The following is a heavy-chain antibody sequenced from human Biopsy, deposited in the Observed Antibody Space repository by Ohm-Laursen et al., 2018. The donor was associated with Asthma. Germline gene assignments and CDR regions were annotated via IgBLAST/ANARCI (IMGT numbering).Heavy chain of an antibody. D-gene: IGHD4-23*01. J-gene: IGHJ3*02. CDR2: ISYDGGNK. V-gene: IGHV3-30*03. Sequence: SSLRLSCAASGFTFSIYDIHWVRQAPGKGLEWVAVISYDGGNKFYGDSVKGRFTLSRDNSRNTLYLQMNSLRVEDTVIYYCARTHERWTSIQDDALDIWGQGTMVSVSS. CDR3: ARTHERWTSIQDDALDI. CDR1: GFTFSIYD.